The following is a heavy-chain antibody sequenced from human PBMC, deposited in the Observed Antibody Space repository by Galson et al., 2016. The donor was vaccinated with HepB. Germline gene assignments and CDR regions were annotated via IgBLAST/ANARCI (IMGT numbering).Heavy chain of an antibody. V-gene: IGHV3-9*01. CDR3: AKDVGTGGYAPGYYYGVDV. CDR1: GFTFDDYG. CDR2: ISWNSGSV. D-gene: IGHD5-18*01. J-gene: IGHJ6*02. Sequence: SLRLSCAASGFTFDDYGMHWVRQAPGKGPEWVSGISWNSGSVGYADSVQGRFTISRDNAKNSLFLQMNSLRTEDTAFYYCAKDVGTGGYAPGYYYGVDVWGQGTTVTVSS.